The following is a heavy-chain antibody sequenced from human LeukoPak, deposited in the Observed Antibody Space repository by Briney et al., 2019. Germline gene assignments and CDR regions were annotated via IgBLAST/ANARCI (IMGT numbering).Heavy chain of an antibody. J-gene: IGHJ6*03. Sequence: SETLSLTCTVSGGSISSSSYYWGWIRQPPGKGLEWIGSIYYSGSTYYNPSLKSRVTISVDTSKNQFSLKLSSVTAADTAVYYCARTGLLWFGEYYYYMDVWGKGTTVTISS. CDR3: ARTGLLWFGEYYYYMDV. CDR1: GGSISSSSYY. CDR2: IYYSGST. V-gene: IGHV4-39*01. D-gene: IGHD3-10*01.